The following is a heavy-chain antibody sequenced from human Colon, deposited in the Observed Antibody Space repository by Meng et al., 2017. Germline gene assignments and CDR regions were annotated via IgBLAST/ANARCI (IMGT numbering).Heavy chain of an antibody. V-gene: IGHV4-34*01. CDR1: GGSFSGYY. CDR2: INHSGST. J-gene: IGHJ5*02. Sequence: SETLSLTCAVYGGSFSGYYWSWIRQPPGKGLEWIREINHSGSTNYNPSLKSRVTISVDTSKNQFSLKLSSVTAADTAVYYCARGRPGIAAAGTPWFDPWGQGTLVTVSS. D-gene: IGHD6-13*01. CDR3: ARGRPGIAAAGTPWFDP.